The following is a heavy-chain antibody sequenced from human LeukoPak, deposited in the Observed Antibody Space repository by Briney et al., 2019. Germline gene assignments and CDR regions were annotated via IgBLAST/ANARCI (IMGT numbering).Heavy chain of an antibody. J-gene: IGHJ2*01. CDR2: IYYSGST. CDR1: GGSISSYY. V-gene: IGHV4-59*01. CDR3: ARDPASIAAAGTSEWYFDL. Sequence: SETLSLTCTVSGGSISSYYWSWIRQPPGKGLKWIGYIYYSGSTNYNPSLKSRVTISVDTSKNQFSLKLSSVTAADTAVYYCARDPASIAAAGTSEWYFDLWGRGTLVTVSS. D-gene: IGHD6-13*01.